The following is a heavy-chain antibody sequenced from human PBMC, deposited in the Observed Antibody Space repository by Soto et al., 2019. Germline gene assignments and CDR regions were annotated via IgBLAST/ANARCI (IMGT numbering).Heavy chain of an antibody. J-gene: IGHJ4*02. CDR2: INPSGGST. CDR1: GYTFTSYY. Sequence: ASVKVSRKASGYTFTSYYMHWVRQAPGQGLEWMGIINPSGGSTSYAQKFQGRVTMTRDTSTSTVYMELSSLRSEDTAVYYCARSALGYIFDYWGQGTLVTVSS. V-gene: IGHV1-46*01. CDR3: ARSALGYIFDY. D-gene: IGHD5-18*01.